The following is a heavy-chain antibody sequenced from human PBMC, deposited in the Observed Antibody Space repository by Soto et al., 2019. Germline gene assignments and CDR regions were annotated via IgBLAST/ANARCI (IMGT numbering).Heavy chain of an antibody. V-gene: IGHV1-46*01. CDR3: ARSLLPGDF. Sequence: QVQLVQSGAEVKKPGASVKVSCKASGYTFIHYYIHWVRQAPGQGLEWMAIINPNGGSTNYAQKFRGRVTVTSDTSTTTASMELNSLGSDDTAVYFCARSLLPGDFWCQGTLVTVSS. J-gene: IGHJ4*02. D-gene: IGHD2-21*01. CDR1: GYTFIHYY. CDR2: INPNGGST.